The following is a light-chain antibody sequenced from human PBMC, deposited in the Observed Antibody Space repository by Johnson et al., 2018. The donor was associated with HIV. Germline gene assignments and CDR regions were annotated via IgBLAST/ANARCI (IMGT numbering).Light chain of an antibody. CDR2: DNY. V-gene: IGLV1-51*01. Sequence: QSVLTQPPSVSAAPGQKVTITCSGSSSNIGNMYVSWYQQLPGTAPKLLIYDNYKRPSGIPDRFSGSKSGTSATLGITGLQTGDEADYYCGTWDSSLSAYVFGTGTKVTVL. J-gene: IGLJ1*01. CDR1: SSNIGNMY. CDR3: GTWDSSLSAYV.